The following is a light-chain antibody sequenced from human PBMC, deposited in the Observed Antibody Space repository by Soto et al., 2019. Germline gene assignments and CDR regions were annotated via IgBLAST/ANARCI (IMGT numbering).Light chain of an antibody. J-gene: IGLJ3*02. CDR2: DND. CDR1: SSNIGDNY. Sequence: QSALTQPPSVSAAPGQKVTISCSGSSSNIGDNYVSWYQQLPGMAPKLLIHDNDKRPSGIPDRFSASKSGTSANLGITGLQTGDEADYYCGTWDSSLSSLMFGGGTKLTVL. V-gene: IGLV1-51*01. CDR3: GTWDSSLSSLM.